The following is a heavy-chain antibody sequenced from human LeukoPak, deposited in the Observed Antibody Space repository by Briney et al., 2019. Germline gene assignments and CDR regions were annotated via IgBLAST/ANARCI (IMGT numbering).Heavy chain of an antibody. CDR1: GGTFSSYA. Sequence: APVKVSCKASGGTFSSYAISWVRQAPGQGLEWVGGIIPIFGTANYAQKFQGRVTITADESTSTAYMELSSLRSEDTAVYYCARLPGWLQPYYFDYWGQGTLVTVSS. V-gene: IGHV1-69*13. CDR2: IIPIFGTA. CDR3: ARLPGWLQPYYFDY. J-gene: IGHJ4*02. D-gene: IGHD5-24*01.